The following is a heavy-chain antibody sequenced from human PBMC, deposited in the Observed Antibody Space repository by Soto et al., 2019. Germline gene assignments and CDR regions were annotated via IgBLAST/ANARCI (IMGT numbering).Heavy chain of an antibody. CDR1: GYTFTSYG. D-gene: IGHD3-16*01. CDR2: ISAYNGNT. CDR3: ARDGARGENYYYYGMDV. V-gene: IGHV1-18*01. Sequence: QVQLVQSGAEVKKPGASVKVSCKASGYTFTSYGISWVRQAPGQGLEWMGWISAYNGNTNYAQKLQGGVTMTPDTATSTACMELGSLRADDTAVYYCARDGARGENYYYYGMDVWGQGTTVTVSS. J-gene: IGHJ6*02.